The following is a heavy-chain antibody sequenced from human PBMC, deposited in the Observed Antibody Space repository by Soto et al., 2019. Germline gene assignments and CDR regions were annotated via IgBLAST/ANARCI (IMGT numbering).Heavy chain of an antibody. CDR2: INHSGST. D-gene: IGHD3-10*01. Sequence: LSLTCAVYGGSFSGYYWSWIRQPPGKGLEWIGEINHSGSTNYNPSLKSRVTISVDTSKNQFSLKLSSVTAADTAVYYCARGGRVVRGVIPFWGQGTLVTVSS. CDR3: ARGGRVVRGVIPF. V-gene: IGHV4-34*01. CDR1: GGSFSGYY. J-gene: IGHJ4*02.